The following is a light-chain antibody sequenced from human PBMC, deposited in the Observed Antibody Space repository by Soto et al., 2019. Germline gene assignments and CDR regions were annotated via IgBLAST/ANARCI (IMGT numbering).Light chain of an antibody. J-gene: IGKJ1*01. Sequence: EIVMTQSPATLSVSPGQRATLSCRASQSAGSNYLAWYQQKPGLPPRLLIHGASIRAAGIPDRFSGSGSGTDFTLTISRLEPEDFVVFYCYQYGSTPPTFGQGTKVDIK. CDR3: YQYGSTPPT. CDR1: QSAGSNY. CDR2: GAS. V-gene: IGKV3-20*01.